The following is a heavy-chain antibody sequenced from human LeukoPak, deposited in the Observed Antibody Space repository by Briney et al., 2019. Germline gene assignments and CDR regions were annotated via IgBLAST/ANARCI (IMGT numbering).Heavy chain of an antibody. CDR1: GGTFSSYA. V-gene: IGHV1-18*01. D-gene: IGHD2-2*01. J-gene: IGHJ6*03. CDR3: ARDPFVVVPARRGYYMDV. Sequence: GASVKVSCKASGGTFSSYAISWVRQAPGQGLEWMGWISAYNGNTNYAQKLQGRVTMTTDTSTSTAYMELRSLRSDDTAVYYCARDPFVVVPARRGYYMDVWGKGTTVTVSS. CDR2: ISAYNGNT.